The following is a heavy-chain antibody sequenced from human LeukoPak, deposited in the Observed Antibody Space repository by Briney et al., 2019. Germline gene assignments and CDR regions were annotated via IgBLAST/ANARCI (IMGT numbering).Heavy chain of an antibody. CDR3: ARALITYYYYYYMGV. Sequence: SETLSLTCTVSGGSITNYYWTWIRQPPGKGLEWIGYIHYSGSTNYNPSLKSRVTISVDTSKNQFSLKLSSVTAADTAVYYCARALITYYYYYYMGVWGKGTTVTVSS. CDR1: GGSITNYY. D-gene: IGHD1-14*01. J-gene: IGHJ6*03. CDR2: IHYSGST. V-gene: IGHV4-59*01.